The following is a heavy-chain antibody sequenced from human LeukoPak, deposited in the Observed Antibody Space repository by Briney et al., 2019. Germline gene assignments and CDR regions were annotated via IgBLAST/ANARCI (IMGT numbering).Heavy chain of an antibody. J-gene: IGHJ4*02. CDR2: VSYDGGSK. Sequence: GGSLRLSCAASGFAFSSYAMHWVRQGPGKGLEWVALVSYDGGSKYYADSVKGRITISRDNSKNTLHLQMNSLRTEDTAVYYCARVKGGIAAAGNYFDYWGQETLVTVSS. V-gene: IGHV3-30-3*01. D-gene: IGHD6-13*01. CDR3: ARVKGGIAAAGNYFDY. CDR1: GFAFSSYA.